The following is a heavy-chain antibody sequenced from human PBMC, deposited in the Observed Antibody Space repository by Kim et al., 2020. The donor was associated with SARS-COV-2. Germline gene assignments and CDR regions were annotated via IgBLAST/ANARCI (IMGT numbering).Heavy chain of an antibody. CDR1: GFTFSSYG. J-gene: IGHJ6*02. V-gene: IGHV3-33*08. D-gene: IGHD6-13*01. CDR3: ARVLGSSSWYVLYYYYGMDV. CDR2: IWYDGSNK. Sequence: GGSLRLSCAASGFTFSSYGMHWVRQAPGKGLEWVAVIWYDGSNKHYADSVKGRFTISRDNSKNTLYLQMNSLRAEDTAVYYCARVLGSSSWYVLYYYYGMDVWGQGTTVTFSS.